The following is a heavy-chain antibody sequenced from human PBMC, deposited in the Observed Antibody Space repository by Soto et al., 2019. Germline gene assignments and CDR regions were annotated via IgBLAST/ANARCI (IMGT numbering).Heavy chain of an antibody. D-gene: IGHD3-10*01. CDR1: GYASDSYA. CDR2: INAGVDGT. V-gene: IGHV1-3*01. CDR3: AREVPGITSFDY. J-gene: IGHJ4*02. Sequence: QVQLVQSGPEMMQPGASVKISCKPSGYASDSYAMHWVRQVHGQVYEWLGWINAGVDGTMYSERFQGRVKITRDTSANTVYLELNALTSEDTAVYYCAREVPGITSFDYWGQGTLVIVSS.